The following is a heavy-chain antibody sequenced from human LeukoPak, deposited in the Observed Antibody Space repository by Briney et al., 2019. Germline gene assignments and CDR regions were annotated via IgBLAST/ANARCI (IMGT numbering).Heavy chain of an antibody. J-gene: IGHJ4*02. Sequence: GRSLRLSCAASGFTFSSYAMHWVRQAPGKGLEWVAVISYDGSNKYYADSVKGRFTISRDNSKNTLYLQMNSLRAEDTAVYYCAKDLGIGYYDSSGVDYWGQGALVTVSA. D-gene: IGHD3-22*01. CDR2: ISYDGSNK. CDR1: GFTFSSYA. CDR3: AKDLGIGYYDSSGVDY. V-gene: IGHV3-30-3*01.